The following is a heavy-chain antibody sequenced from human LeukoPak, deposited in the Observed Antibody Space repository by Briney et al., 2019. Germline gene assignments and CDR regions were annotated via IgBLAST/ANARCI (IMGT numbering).Heavy chain of an antibody. Sequence: SVKVSSRASGGTFISYAISWVRQAPGQGGEGRGGIIAMFGIAIYAQNFQRRVTITAHKSTSTVYMELSSLRSEDTAVYYCARARGLCFAESRDDSFDYWGQGTLVTVSS. CDR2: IIAMFGIA. CDR1: GGTFISYA. D-gene: IGHD3-10*01. J-gene: IGHJ4*02. CDR3: ARARGLCFAESRDDSFDY. V-gene: IGHV1-69*10.